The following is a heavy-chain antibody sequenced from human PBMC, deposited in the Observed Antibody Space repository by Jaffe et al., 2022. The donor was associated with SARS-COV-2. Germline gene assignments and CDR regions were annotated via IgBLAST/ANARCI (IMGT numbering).Heavy chain of an antibody. CDR1: GFTFRNAW. D-gene: IGHD6-19*01. CDR3: TTDHWGQWLALDHDAFDI. V-gene: IGHV3-15*01. Sequence: EVKLVESGGDLVKPGGSLRLSCAAAGFTFRNAWMAWVRQAPGKGLEWVGRIRGKTDGGTTDYAAPVKGRFTISRDDSENTLYLQMNNLKIEDTGVYFCTTDHWGQWLALDHDAFDIWGPGTMAIVSS. J-gene: IGHJ3*02. CDR2: IRGKTDGGTT.